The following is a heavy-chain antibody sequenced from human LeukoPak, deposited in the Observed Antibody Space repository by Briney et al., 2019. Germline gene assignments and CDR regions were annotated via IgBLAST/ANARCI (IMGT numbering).Heavy chain of an antibody. J-gene: IGHJ6*03. CDR3: ARTSRQIVPTYYYYYYMDV. CDR2: IYTSGST. CDR1: GGSISSYY. D-gene: IGHD6-6*01. Sequence: SETLSLTCTVSGGSISSYYWSWIRQPPGKGLEWIGYIYTSGSTNYNPSLKSRVTISVDTSKNQFSLKLSSVTAADTAVYYCARTSRQIVPTYYYYYYMDVWGKGTTVTVSS. V-gene: IGHV4-4*09.